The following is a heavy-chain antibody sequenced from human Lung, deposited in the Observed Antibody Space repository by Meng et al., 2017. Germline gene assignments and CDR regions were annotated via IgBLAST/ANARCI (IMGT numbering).Heavy chain of an antibody. CDR2: INAGNGNT. CDR1: GYTFTSYA. Sequence: QVQLVESGLGVKRPGASVKVSCKASGYTFTSYAMHWVRQAPGQRLEWMGWINAGNGNTKYSQKFQGRVTITRDTSASTAYMELSSLRSEDTAVYYCARGDYCGGDCYWFDYWGQGTLVTVSS. V-gene: IGHV1-3*01. J-gene: IGHJ4*02. D-gene: IGHD2-21*02. CDR3: ARGDYCGGDCYWFDY.